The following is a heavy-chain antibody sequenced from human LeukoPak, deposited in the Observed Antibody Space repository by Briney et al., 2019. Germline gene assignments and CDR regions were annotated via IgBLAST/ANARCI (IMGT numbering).Heavy chain of an antibody. J-gene: IGHJ4*02. V-gene: IGHV4-34*01. Sequence: PSETLSLTCDVSGRSFSSYSWNWIRQPPGKGLEWIAEISYAGNTHTGSTSYSASLTSRVTISVDTPKNQFSLHLSSVTAADAGVYYCARGFSGFWEFDSWGQGTLVTVSS. CDR3: ARGFSGFWEFDS. D-gene: IGHD1-14*01. CDR1: GRSFSSYS. CDR2: ISYAGNTHTGST.